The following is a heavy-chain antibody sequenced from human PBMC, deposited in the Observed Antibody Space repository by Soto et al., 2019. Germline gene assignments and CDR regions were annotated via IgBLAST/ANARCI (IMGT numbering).Heavy chain of an antibody. J-gene: IGHJ6*02. Sequence: QVQLVESGGGVVQPGRSLRLSCAASGFTFSSYGMHWVRQAPGKGLEWVAVISYDGSNKYYADSVKGRFTISRDNSKNTLYLQMNSLRAEDTAVYYCAKVPIPYYYGMDVWGQGTTVTVSS. V-gene: IGHV3-30*18. CDR3: AKVPIPYYYGMDV. CDR1: GFTFSSYG. CDR2: ISYDGSNK.